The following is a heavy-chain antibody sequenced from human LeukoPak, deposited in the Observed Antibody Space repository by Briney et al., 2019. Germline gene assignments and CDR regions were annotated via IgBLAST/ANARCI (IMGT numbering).Heavy chain of an antibody. CDR1: GYSISSGYY. Sequence: SETLSLTCTVSGYSISSGYYWGWIRQPPGKGLEWIGSIYHSGITYYSPSLKSRGTISVDTSNNQFSLKLSSVTAADTAVYYCARITDRTIFGEIMHGFDIWGQGTPVTVSS. CDR2: IYHSGIT. CDR3: ARITDRTIFGEIMHGFDI. D-gene: IGHD3-3*01. V-gene: IGHV4-38-2*02. J-gene: IGHJ3*02.